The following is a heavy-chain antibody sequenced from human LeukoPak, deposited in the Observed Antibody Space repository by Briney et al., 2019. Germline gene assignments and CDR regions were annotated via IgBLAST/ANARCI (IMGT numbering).Heavy chain of an antibody. J-gene: IGHJ4*02. CDR2: LTLSGTNT. D-gene: IGHD1-26*01. Sequence: GGSLRLSCAASGFTFNNYAMSWIRQAPGKGLEWVSALTLSGTNTHYADSVKGRFTISRDISKNTLYLQMNTLRVEDTAVYYCAKDTTLRTSYLGFFDYWGQGTLVTVSS. V-gene: IGHV3-23*01. CDR3: AKDTTLRTSYLGFFDY. CDR1: GFTFNNYA.